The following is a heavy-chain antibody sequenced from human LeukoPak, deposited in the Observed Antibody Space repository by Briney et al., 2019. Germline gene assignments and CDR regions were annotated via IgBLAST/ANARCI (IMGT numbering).Heavy chain of an antibody. CDR3: ARAARRGSDFDY. V-gene: IGHV3-21*01. Sequence: GGSLRLSYAASGFTFSSYSMNWVRQAPGKGLEWVSSISSSSSYIYYADSVKGRCTISRDNAKNSLYLQMNSLRAEDTAVYYCARAARRGSDFDYWGQGTLVTVSS. CDR2: ISSSSSYI. CDR1: GFTFSSYS. J-gene: IGHJ4*02. D-gene: IGHD3-16*01.